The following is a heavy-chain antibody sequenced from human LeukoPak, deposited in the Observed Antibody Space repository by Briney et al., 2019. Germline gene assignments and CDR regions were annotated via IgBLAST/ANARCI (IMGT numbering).Heavy chain of an antibody. CDR2: ISSTSSYM. Sequence: GGSLRLSCAASGFTFSTYSMNWVRQAPGKGLEWVSSISSTSSYMYYADSVKGRFTISRDNAKNSVYLHMNSLRAEDTAVYYCATDPSGNDYHWGQGTLVTVSS. V-gene: IGHV3-21*01. CDR1: GFTFSTYS. J-gene: IGHJ4*02. D-gene: IGHD5-12*01. CDR3: ATDPSGNDYH.